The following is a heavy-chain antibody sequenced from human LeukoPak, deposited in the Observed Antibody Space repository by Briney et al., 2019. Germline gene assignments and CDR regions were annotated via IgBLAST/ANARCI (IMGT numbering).Heavy chain of an antibody. J-gene: IGHJ3*02. V-gene: IGHV3-7*01. CDR2: IKQDGSEK. CDR3: ARDDLLSYYAYDI. Sequence: GGSLRLSCAASGFTFSSYWMSWVRQAPGKGLEWVANIKQDGSEKYYVDSVKGRFTISRDNAKNSLYLQMNSLRAEDTAVYYCARDDLLSYYAYDIWAQGTMVTVSS. CDR1: GFTFSSYW. D-gene: IGHD1-26*01.